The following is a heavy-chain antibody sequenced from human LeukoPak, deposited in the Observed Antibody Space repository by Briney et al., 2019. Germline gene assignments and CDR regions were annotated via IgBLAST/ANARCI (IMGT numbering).Heavy chain of an antibody. V-gene: IGHV1-69*04. CDR2: IIPIVNKA. Sequence: SVKVSCKASGGTLSTHGISWVRQAPGQGLEWMGTIIPIVNKANYAQRFQGRVTITADKSTNTLYMELRSLRPEDTAVYYCARLSCGDYYDSSGSCAGEGSMDVWGQGTTVTVSS. D-gene: IGHD3-22*01. J-gene: IGHJ6*02. CDR3: ARLSCGDYYDSSGSCAGEGSMDV. CDR1: GGTLSTHG.